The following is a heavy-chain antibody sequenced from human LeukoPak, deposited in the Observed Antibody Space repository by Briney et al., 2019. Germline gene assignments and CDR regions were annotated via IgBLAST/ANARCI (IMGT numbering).Heavy chain of an antibody. D-gene: IGHD3-22*01. Sequence: PSETLSLTCTVSGGSISSYYWSWTRQPAGKGLEWIGRIYTSGSTNYNPSLKSRVTMSVDTSKNQFSLKLSSVTAADTAVYYCARVTGYMIEDYFDSWGQGTLVTVSS. CDR2: IYTSGST. V-gene: IGHV4-4*07. CDR1: GGSISSYY. CDR3: ARVTGYMIEDYFDS. J-gene: IGHJ4*02.